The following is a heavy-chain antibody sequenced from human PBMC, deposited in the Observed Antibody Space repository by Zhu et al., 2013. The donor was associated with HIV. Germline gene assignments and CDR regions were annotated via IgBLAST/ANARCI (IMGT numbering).Heavy chain of an antibody. D-gene: IGHD2-2*01. V-gene: IGHV1-69*06. CDR1: GGTFSRYG. CDR2: IIPMFETP. CDR3: ARSPAILPAAYNGDAFVY. J-gene: IGHJ3*02. Sequence: QVQLVQSGAEVRNLGTSVKVSCKASGGTFSRYGISWVRQAPGQGLEWMGGIIPMFETPKLRNRSSRAESRLPRTKSTRTTYMELSSLRSEDTAVYYCARSPAILPAAYNGDAFVYVGPRDNGHRLF.